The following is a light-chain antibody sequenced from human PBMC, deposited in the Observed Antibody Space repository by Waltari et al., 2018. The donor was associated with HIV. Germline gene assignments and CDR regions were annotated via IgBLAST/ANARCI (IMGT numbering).Light chain of an antibody. CDR2: GDD. CDR1: GRSYD. Sequence: QSVLTQPPSVSGAPGQGVTISCSGVGRSYDVDWYQKLPGMAPKLLIYGDDNRPSGVPDRFSASKSGTSASLAITGLQPEDEAEYYCQSYGAGLGGFYVFGSGTKVTV. J-gene: IGLJ1*01. V-gene: IGLV1-40*01. CDR3: QSYGAGLGGFYV.